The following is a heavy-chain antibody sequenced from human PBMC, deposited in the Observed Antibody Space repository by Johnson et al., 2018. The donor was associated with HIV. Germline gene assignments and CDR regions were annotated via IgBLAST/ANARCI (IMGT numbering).Heavy chain of an antibody. D-gene: IGHD3-9*01. CDR1: GFTFSSYD. CDR2: IGTAGDT. Sequence: VQLVESGGGVVQPGRSLRLSCAASGFTFSSYDMHWVRQATGKGLEWVSAIGTAGDTYYPGYVKGRFTISRENAKNSLYLQMNSLRAGDTAVYYCARDPNARYYDILTGYYIYAFDIWGQGTMVTVSS. CDR3: ARDPNARYYDILTGYYIYAFDI. J-gene: IGHJ3*02. V-gene: IGHV3-13*01.